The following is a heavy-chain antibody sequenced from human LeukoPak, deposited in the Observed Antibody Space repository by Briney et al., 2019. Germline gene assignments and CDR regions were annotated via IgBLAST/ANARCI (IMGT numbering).Heavy chain of an antibody. D-gene: IGHD2-2*01. CDR1: GGSISSYY. J-gene: IGHJ4*02. V-gene: IGHV4-59*01. CDR3: ARGFRTPCSSTSCYGNFDY. CDR2: IYYSGST. Sequence: SETLSLTCTVSGGSISSYYWSWIRQPPGKGLEWIGYIYYSGSTNYNPSLKSRVTISVDTSKNQFSLKLSSVTAADTAVYYCARGFRTPCSSTSCYGNFDYWGQGTLVTVSS.